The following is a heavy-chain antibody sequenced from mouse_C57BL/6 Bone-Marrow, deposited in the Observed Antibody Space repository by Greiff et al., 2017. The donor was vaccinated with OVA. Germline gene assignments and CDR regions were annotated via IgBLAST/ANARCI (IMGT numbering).Heavy chain of an antibody. CDR1: GYTFTEYT. V-gene: IGHV1-62-2*01. CDR3: ARHGKEADYYDSSPYAMDY. CDR2: FYPGSGSI. Sequence: QVQLQQSGAELVKPGASVKLSCKASGYTFTEYTIHWVKQRSGQGLEWIGWFYPGSGSIKYNEKFKDKATLTADKSSSTVYMELSRLTSEDSAVYFCARHGKEADYYDSSPYAMDYWGQGTSVTVSS. D-gene: IGHD1-1*01. J-gene: IGHJ4*01.